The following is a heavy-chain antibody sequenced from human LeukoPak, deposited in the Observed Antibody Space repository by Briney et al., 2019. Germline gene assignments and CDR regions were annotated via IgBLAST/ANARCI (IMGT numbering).Heavy chain of an antibody. CDR3: ARHSPGYCSSTSCHEGDYYYMDV. J-gene: IGHJ6*03. CDR1: GFTFSSYS. CDR2: ISSSSSYI. Sequence: GGSLRLSCAASGFTFSSYSMNWVRQAPGKGLEWVSSISSSSSYIYYADSVKGRFTISRDNAKNSLYLQMNSLRAEDTAVYYCARHSPGYCSSTSCHEGDYYYMDVWGKGTTVTISS. D-gene: IGHD2-2*01. V-gene: IGHV3-21*01.